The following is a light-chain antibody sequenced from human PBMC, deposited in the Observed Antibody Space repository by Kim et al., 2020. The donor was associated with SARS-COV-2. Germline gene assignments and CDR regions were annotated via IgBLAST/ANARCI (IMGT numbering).Light chain of an antibody. Sequence: SPCDRATLSCRASQSVSNHLAWYQQKPGQAPRLLIYDASISVTDSQPRFSGSGSGTDFALTISSLEPEEFAIYYCQQRSNWPPGFTFGQGTKLEI. CDR2: DAS. CDR3: QQRSNWPPGFT. J-gene: IGKJ2*01. V-gene: IGKV3-11*01. CDR1: QSVSNH.